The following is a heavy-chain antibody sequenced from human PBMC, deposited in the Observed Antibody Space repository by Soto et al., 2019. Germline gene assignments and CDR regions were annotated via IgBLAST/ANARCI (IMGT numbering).Heavy chain of an antibody. Sequence: SVKVSCKASGFTFTSSALQCVRQASGQRLEWIGWIVVGSGNTNYAQKFQERVTITRDMSTSTAYMELSSLRSEDTAVYYCAAARAGDILTGYGLGWFAPWXQGTLVTVSS. J-gene: IGHJ5*02. CDR3: AAARAGDILTGYGLGWFAP. V-gene: IGHV1-58*01. CDR2: IVVGSGNT. D-gene: IGHD3-9*01. CDR1: GFTFTSSA.